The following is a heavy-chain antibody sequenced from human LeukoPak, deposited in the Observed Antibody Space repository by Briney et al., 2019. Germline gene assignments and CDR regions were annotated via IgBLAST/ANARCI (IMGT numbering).Heavy chain of an antibody. CDR1: GYTFTSYD. D-gene: IGHD3-3*01. J-gene: IGHJ4*02. CDR3: ARGRGGSDFWSGYQYYFDY. CDR2: MNPNSGNT. Sequence: ASVKVSCKASGYTFTSYDINWVRQATGQGLEWMGWMNPNSGNTGYAQKFQGRVTMTRNTSISTAYMELSSLRSEDTAVYYCARGRGGSDFWSGYQYYFDYWGQGTLVTVPS. V-gene: IGHV1-8*01.